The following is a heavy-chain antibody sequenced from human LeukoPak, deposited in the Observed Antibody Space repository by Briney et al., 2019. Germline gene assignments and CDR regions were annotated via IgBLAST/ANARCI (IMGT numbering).Heavy chain of an antibody. Sequence: SETLPLTCTVSGGSISSYYWSWIRQPPGKGLEWIGYIYYSGSTNYNPSLKSRVTTSVDTSKNQFSLKLSSVTAADTAVYYCARVGGDFHFDYWGQGTLVTVSS. D-gene: IGHD2-21*02. CDR2: IYYSGST. CDR3: ARVGGDFHFDY. CDR1: GGSISSYY. J-gene: IGHJ4*02. V-gene: IGHV4-59*01.